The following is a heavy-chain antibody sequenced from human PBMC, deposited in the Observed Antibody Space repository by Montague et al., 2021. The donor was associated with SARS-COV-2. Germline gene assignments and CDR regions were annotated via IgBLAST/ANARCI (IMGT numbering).Heavy chain of an antibody. Sequence: SETLSLTCTVSGGSISSYYWGWIRQPPGKGLEWIGYIYYSGSTNYNPSLKSRVTISVDTSKNQFSLKLSSVTAADTAVYYCARTGFGDYAILTGYTVNAFDLWGQGTMVTVSS. CDR1: GGSISSYY. CDR2: IYYSGST. D-gene: IGHD3-9*01. J-gene: IGHJ3*01. V-gene: IGHV4-59*01. CDR3: ARTGFGDYAILTGYTVNAFDL.